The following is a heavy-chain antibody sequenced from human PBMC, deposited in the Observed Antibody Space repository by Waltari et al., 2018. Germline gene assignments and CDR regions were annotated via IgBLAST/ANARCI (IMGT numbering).Heavy chain of an antibody. CDR2: VIPIFGTA. J-gene: IGHJ3*02. Sequence: QVQLVQSGAEVKKPGSSVQVSCKASGGTFSSYAISWVRQAPGQGLEWMGGVIPIFGTANYAQKFQGRVTITADKSTSTAYMELSSLRSEDTAVYYCARDPRSWMDAFDIWGQGTMVTVSS. V-gene: IGHV1-69*14. CDR3: ARDPRSWMDAFDI. CDR1: GGTFSSYA. D-gene: IGHD5-12*01.